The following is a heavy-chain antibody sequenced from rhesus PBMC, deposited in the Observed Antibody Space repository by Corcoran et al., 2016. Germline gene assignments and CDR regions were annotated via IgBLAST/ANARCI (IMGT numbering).Heavy chain of an antibody. CDR3: ARVGSWDEYFEF. Sequence: QLQLQESGPGLVKPSETLSVTCTVSGGSISSSYWSWIRQAPGKGLEWIGHIYCSGSSTNYNPPLQSRVILSVDTSKNQLSLKLSSVTTADTAVYYCARVGSWDEYFEFWGQGALVTVSS. CDR1: GGSISSSY. D-gene: IGHD6-25*01. CDR2: IYCSGSST. V-gene: IGHV4-169*01. J-gene: IGHJ1*01.